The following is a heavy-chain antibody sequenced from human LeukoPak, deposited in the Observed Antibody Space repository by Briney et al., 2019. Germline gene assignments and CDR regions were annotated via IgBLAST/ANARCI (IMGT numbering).Heavy chain of an antibody. Sequence: ASVKVSCKASGYTFTGYYMHWGRQAPGQGLEWMGWINPNSGGTNYAQKFQGRVTMTRDTSISTAYMELSRLRSDDTAVYYCAINGAYDCSGGSCFIDYWGQGTLVTVSS. CDR2: INPNSGGT. J-gene: IGHJ4*02. CDR1: GYTFTGYY. D-gene: IGHD2-15*01. V-gene: IGHV1-2*02. CDR3: AINGAYDCSGGSCFIDY.